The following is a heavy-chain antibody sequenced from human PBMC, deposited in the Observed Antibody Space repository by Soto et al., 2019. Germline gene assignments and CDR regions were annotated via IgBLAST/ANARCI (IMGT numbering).Heavy chain of an antibody. CDR1: GYTFTDYG. Sequence: ASVKVSCKASGYTFTDYGISWVRQAPGQGLEWMGWISTYNGNTIYAQKIQGRVTMTTDTSTSTAYVELRSLRSDDTAVYYCAREEGISDWHAFDYWGQGTLVTVAS. V-gene: IGHV1-18*04. CDR2: ISTYNGNT. J-gene: IGHJ4*02. CDR3: AREEGISDWHAFDY. D-gene: IGHD6-19*01.